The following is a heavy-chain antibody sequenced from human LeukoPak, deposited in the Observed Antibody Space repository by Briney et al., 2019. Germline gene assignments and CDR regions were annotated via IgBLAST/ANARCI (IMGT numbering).Heavy chain of an antibody. CDR2: VDPEDGET. CDR1: LYTLTDYY. J-gene: IGHJ4*02. Sequence: ASVKVSCKVSLYTLTDYYMHWVQQAPGKGLEWMGLVDPEDGETIYAEKFQGRVTITADTSTDTAYMELSSLRSEDTAVYYCATVPDSGSYSEGAYWGQGTLVTVSS. CDR3: ATVPDSGSYSEGAY. D-gene: IGHD1-26*01. V-gene: IGHV1-69-2*01.